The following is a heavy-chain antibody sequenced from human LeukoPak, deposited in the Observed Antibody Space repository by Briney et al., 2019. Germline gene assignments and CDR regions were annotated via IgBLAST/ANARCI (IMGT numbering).Heavy chain of an antibody. Sequence: SETLSLTCAVYGGSFSGYYWNWIRQPPGKGLEWIGKINHSGSTNYNPSLKSRVTISVDTSKNQFSLKLSSVTAADTAVYYCARLTSWFVLDYWGQGTLVTVSS. V-gene: IGHV4-34*01. J-gene: IGHJ4*02. CDR3: ARLTSWFVLDY. CDR2: INHSGST. D-gene: IGHD1/OR15-1a*01. CDR1: GGSFSGYY.